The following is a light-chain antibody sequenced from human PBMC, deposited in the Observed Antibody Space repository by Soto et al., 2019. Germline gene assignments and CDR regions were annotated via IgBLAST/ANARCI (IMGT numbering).Light chain of an antibody. V-gene: IGKV1-8*01. CDR2: AAS. CDR1: QGISSY. Sequence: ARGMAQSPAAVAASKEDRVTVTGRASQGISSYVAWYQQKPGKAPKLLIYAASTLQSGVPSRFSGSGSGTEFTLTISSLQPEDFATYYCQQLNSFPITFGQGTLLEIK. J-gene: IGKJ5*01. CDR3: QQLNSFPIT.